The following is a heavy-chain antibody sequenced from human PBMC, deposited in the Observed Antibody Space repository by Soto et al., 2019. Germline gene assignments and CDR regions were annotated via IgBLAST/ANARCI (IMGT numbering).Heavy chain of an antibody. D-gene: IGHD3-10*01. V-gene: IGHV4-59*01. Sequence: PSETLSLTCTVSGGSISSYYWSWIRQPPGKGLEWIGYIYYSGSTNYNPSLKSRVTISVDTSKNQFSLKLSSVTAADTAVYYCAREGGWFGEFSTYYYHYGMDVWGQGTTVTVSS. CDR3: AREGGWFGEFSTYYYHYGMDV. CDR2: IYYSGST. J-gene: IGHJ6*02. CDR1: GGSISSYY.